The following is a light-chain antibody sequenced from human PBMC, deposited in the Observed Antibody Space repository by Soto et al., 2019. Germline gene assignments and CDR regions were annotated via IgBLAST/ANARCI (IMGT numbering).Light chain of an antibody. CDR1: QSAGIRS. CDR3: QQYASSPLN. CDR2: SAS. V-gene: IGKV3-20*01. J-gene: IGKJ4*01. Sequence: EIVLTQSPATLSLSPGERATLFCRASQSAGIRSIAWYQQKPGQAPRLVISSASFRATGIPERFSGSASGTDFTLTISRLEPEDFAVYYCQQYASSPLNFGGGTKVEV.